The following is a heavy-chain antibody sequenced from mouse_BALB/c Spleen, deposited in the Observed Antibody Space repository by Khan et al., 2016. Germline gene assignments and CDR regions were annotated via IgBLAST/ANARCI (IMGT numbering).Heavy chain of an antibody. J-gene: IGHJ4*01. D-gene: IGHD2-1*01. CDR1: GFSLTSYG. Sequence: VKLEESGPGLVQPSQSLSITCTVSGFSLTSYGVHWVRQSPGKGLEWLGVIWRGGSTDYNAAFMSRLSITKDNSKSQVFFKMNSLQADDTAIYCCAKMVTYYAMDYWGQGTSVTVSS. CDR2: IWRGGST. CDR3: AKMVTYYAMDY. V-gene: IGHV2-5*01.